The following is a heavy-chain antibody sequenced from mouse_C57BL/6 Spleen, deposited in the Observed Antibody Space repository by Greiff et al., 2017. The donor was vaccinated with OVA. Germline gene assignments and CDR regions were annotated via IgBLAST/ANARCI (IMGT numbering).Heavy chain of an antibody. CDR3: ARNYDYYGSSYYAMDY. D-gene: IGHD1-1*01. Sequence: EVQLQQSGPELVKPGASVKIPCKASGYTFTDYNMDWVKQSHGKSLEWIGDINPNNGGTIYNQKFKGKATLTVDKSSSTAYMELRSLTSEDTAVYYCARNYDYYGSSYYAMDYWGQGTSVTVSS. CDR1: GYTFTDYN. CDR2: INPNNGGT. J-gene: IGHJ4*01. V-gene: IGHV1-18*01.